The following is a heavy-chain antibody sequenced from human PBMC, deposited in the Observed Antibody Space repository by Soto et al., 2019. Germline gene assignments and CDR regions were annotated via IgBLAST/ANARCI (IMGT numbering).Heavy chain of an antibody. V-gene: IGHV5-51*01. CDR2: IFPHDSDT. D-gene: IGHD3-22*01. CDR1: GYNYDTYW. CDR3: ARSYYDSSGYYYDMDY. Sequence: GESLKISCKGSGYNYDTYWIAWVRQMPGKGLEWMGIIFPHDSDTRYRPSFQGQVTISADRSTTTAYLQWYSLKASDTAMYYCARSYYDSSGYYYDMDYWGQGTLVTVSS. J-gene: IGHJ4*02.